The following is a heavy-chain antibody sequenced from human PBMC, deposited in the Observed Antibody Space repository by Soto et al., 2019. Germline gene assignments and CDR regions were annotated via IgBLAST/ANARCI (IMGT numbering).Heavy chain of an antibody. D-gene: IGHD2-2*01. V-gene: IGHV4-59*08. CDR1: GGSISSYY. CDR3: ARQIVVVQAVTSDYYMEV. Sequence: SETLSLTCTVSGGSISSYYWSWIRQPPGKGLEWIGYIYYSGSTNYNPSLKSRVTISVDTSKNQFSLKLSSVTAADTAVYYCARQIVVVQAVTSDYYMEVWGKGTTVTVSS. J-gene: IGHJ6*03. CDR2: IYYSGST.